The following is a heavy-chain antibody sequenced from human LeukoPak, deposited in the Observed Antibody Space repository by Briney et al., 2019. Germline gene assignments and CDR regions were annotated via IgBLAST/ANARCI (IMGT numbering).Heavy chain of an antibody. CDR1: GFTFSTYA. CDR2: ISGSGGST. D-gene: IGHD2-2*01. Sequence: GGSLRLSCAASGFTFSTYAMSWVRQAPGKGLEWVSSISGSGGSTFYADSVKGRFTISRDNSKNTLYLQMNSLRAEDTAVYYCAKRALDGDYAFFDPWGRGTLVTVSS. CDR3: AKRALDGDYAFFDP. J-gene: IGHJ2*01. V-gene: IGHV3-23*01.